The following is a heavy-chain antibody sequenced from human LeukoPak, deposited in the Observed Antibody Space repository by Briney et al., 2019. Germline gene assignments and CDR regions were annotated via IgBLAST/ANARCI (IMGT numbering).Heavy chain of an antibody. V-gene: IGHV1-46*01. J-gene: IGHJ4*02. CDR1: VYTFTTYY. CDR3: AILVSTARFDY. D-gene: IGHD3-22*01. CDR2: INPSGSSI. Sequence: APVKASCKPSVYTFTTYYMHWVRQAPGHRLEWMGIINPSGSSISYAKKFQRRVTMNRDTSTSTVYMYLCSLSSEHPAVRYCAILVSTARFDYWGQGTLVAVSS.